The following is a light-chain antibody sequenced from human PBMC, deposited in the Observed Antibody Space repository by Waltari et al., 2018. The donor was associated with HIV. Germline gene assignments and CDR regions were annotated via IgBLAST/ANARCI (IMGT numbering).Light chain of an antibody. Sequence: QSVLTQSPSASATPGQRVTISCSGSSSNIGNNSVFWYQQVPGTAPKLLIYKNNQRPSGVPDRFSGSKSGTSASLAISGLRSDDEADYYCATWDDGLSGPVFGTGTKVTVL. V-gene: IGLV1-47*01. J-gene: IGLJ1*01. CDR3: ATWDDGLSGPV. CDR2: KNN. CDR1: SSNIGNNS.